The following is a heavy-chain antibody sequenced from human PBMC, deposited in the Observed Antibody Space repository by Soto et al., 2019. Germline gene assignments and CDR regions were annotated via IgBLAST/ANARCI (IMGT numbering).Heavy chain of an antibody. CDR3: GSIGDTPVDY. V-gene: IGHV3-74*01. CDR1: GFTFSSSW. D-gene: IGHD2-15*01. J-gene: IGHJ4*02. Sequence: EVQLVESGGGLVQPGGSLRLSCAASGFTFSSSWMHWVRQAPGKGLVWVSRINGDGGTTDYADSVKGRFTISRDNAKNTLYLQMHSLRGEDTAVYYFGSIGDTPVDYLGQGTLVTVSS. CDR2: INGDGGTT.